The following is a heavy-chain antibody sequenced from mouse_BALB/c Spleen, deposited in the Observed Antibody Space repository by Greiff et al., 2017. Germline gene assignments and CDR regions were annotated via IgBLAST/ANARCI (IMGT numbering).Heavy chain of an antibody. J-gene: IGHJ3*01. CDR2: IRNKANGYTT. V-gene: IGHV7-3*02. Sequence: EVKLMESGGGLVQPGGSLRLSCATSGFTFTDYYMSWVRQPPGKALEWLGFIRNKANGYTTEYSASVKGRFTISRDNSQSILYLQMNTLRAEDSATYYCAREEGFFAYWGQGTLVTVSA. CDR1: GFTFTDYY. CDR3: AREEGFFAY.